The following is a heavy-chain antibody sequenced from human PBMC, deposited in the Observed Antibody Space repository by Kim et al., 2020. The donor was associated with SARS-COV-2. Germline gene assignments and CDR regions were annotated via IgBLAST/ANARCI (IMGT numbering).Heavy chain of an antibody. D-gene: IGHD6-13*01. Sequence: AVSVKSRITINPDTSKNQFSLQLNSVTPEDTAVYYCARGQQLPSFGWFDPWGQGTLVTVSS. CDR3: ARGQQLPSFGWFDP. V-gene: IGHV6-1*01. J-gene: IGHJ5*02.